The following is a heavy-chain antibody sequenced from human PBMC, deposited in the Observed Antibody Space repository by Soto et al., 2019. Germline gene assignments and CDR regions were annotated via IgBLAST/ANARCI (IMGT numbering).Heavy chain of an antibody. Sequence: GGSLRLSCGASGFTFSSYAMSWVRQAPGKGLEWVSIISSGGATYYADSVKGRFTISRDKSKNTLYLQMNSLRAEDAAIYYCAKDLYGGYDFDGIFDHWGQGTLVTVSS. J-gene: IGHJ4*02. D-gene: IGHD5-12*01. CDR2: ISSGGAT. CDR1: GFTFSSYA. V-gene: IGHV3-23*01. CDR3: AKDLYGGYDFDGIFDH.